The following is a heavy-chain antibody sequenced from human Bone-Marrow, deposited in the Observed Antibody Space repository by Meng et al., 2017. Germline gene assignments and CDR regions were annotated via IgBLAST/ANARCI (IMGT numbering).Heavy chain of an antibody. CDR3: ARGPTTMAHDFDY. V-gene: IGHV4-34*01. J-gene: IGHJ4*02. CDR2: INHSGST. CDR1: GGSFSDYY. Sequence: QWQLQQSGAGLLKPSETLSLTCVVSGGSFSDYYWSWIRQPPGKGLEWIGEINHSGSTNYNPSLEGRATISVDTSQNNLSLRLSSVTAADSAVYYCARGPTTMAHDFDYWGQGTLVTVSS. D-gene: IGHD4-11*01.